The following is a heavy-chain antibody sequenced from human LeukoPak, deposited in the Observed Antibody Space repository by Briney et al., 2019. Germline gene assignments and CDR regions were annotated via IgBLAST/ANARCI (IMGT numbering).Heavy chain of an antibody. J-gene: IGHJ5*02. CDR3: ARSPLGSGISWFDP. CDR1: GYTFTGYY. CDR2: INPNSGGT. V-gene: IGHV1-2*02. D-gene: IGHD3-10*02. Sequence: ASVKVSCKASGYTFTGYYMHWVRQAPGKGLEWMGWINPNSGGTNYAQKLQGRVTMTTDTSTSTAYMELRSLRSDDTAVYYCARSPLGSGISWFDPWGQGTLVTVSS.